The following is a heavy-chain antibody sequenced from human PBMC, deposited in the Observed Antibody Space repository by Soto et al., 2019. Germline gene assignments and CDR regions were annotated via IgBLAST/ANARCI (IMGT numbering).Heavy chain of an antibody. CDR2: IQPGESDT. V-gene: IGHV5-51*01. D-gene: IGHD2-15*01. CDR1: GYSSATGW. Sequence: ESLPISCKRYGYSSATGWLAWVRQMPGKGLEGMGSIQPGESDTRYTTSFKGQVTISADRSITTAYLQCSSVKHSDTAMYYCARNEPAYSTLHDMDPCGQGT. J-gene: IGHJ6*02. CDR3: ARNEPAYSTLHDMDP.